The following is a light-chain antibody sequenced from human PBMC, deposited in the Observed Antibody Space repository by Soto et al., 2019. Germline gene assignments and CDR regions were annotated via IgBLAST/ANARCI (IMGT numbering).Light chain of an antibody. CDR3: QSYDSSLSGWV. CDR2: GNS. Sequence: QSALTQPPSVSGAPGQRVTISCTGSSSNIGAGYDVHWYQQLPGTAPKLLIYGNSNRPSGVPYRFSGSKSGTSASLAITGLQAEDEADYYCQSYDSSLSGWVFGGGTKVTVL. CDR1: SSNIGAGYD. V-gene: IGLV1-40*01. J-gene: IGLJ3*02.